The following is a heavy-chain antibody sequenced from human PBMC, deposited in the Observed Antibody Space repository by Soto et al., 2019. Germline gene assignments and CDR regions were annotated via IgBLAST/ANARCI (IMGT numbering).Heavy chain of an antibody. D-gene: IGHD3-3*01. CDR1: GGSFSGYY. CDR2: INHSGST. J-gene: IGHJ6*03. CDR3: ARGRYDFWSGYYPPHSYYYYYMDV. V-gene: IGHV4-34*01. Sequence: SETLSLTCAVYGGSFSGYYWSWIRPPPGKGLEWIGEINHSGSTNYNPSLKSRVTISVDTSKNQFSLKLSSVTAADTAVYYCARGRYDFWSGYYPPHSYYYYYMDVWGKRTTVTVSS.